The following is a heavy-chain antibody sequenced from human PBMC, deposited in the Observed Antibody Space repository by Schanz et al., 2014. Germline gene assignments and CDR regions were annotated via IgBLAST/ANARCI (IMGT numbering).Heavy chain of an antibody. Sequence: QVHLLESGGGLVEPGGSLRLSCAASGFSFSDYYMSWIRQAPGKGLEWISFINTGSNYINYADSVKGRFTISRDNTKNSLFLQLNNLRADDTAVYYCAKGRFGELRAFDIWGQGTMVTVSS. J-gene: IGHJ3*02. CDR1: GFSFSDYY. CDR2: INTGSNYI. CDR3: AKGRFGELRAFDI. D-gene: IGHD3-10*01. V-gene: IGHV3-11*05.